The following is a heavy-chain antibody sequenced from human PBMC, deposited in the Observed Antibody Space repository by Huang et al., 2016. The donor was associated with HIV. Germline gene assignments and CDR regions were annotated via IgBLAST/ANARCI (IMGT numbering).Heavy chain of an antibody. CDR3: ARNHDCWRGRMFAISYFDV. CDR1: GGSINTGRYY. CDR2: LYYTAKM. Sequence: QMRFQESGPGLVKPSGTLSLTCNVSGGSINTGRYYWGWIRQPPGKGLEWVGSLYYTAKMHYDPYLKGRLTVAGDTSKHQFYLKLSAGADADTAVYYCARNHDCWRGRMFAISYFDVWGRGTLVTVAS. V-gene: IGHV4-39*01. J-gene: IGHJ2*01. D-gene: IGHD3-3*01.